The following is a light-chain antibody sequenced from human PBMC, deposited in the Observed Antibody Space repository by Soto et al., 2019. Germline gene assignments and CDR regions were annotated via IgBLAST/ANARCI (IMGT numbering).Light chain of an antibody. CDR1: SSDVGGYYY. J-gene: IGLJ2*01. CDR3: SSYTISGTVL. V-gene: IGLV2-14*01. CDR2: DVS. Sequence: QSALTQPASVSGSPGQSITISCTGTSSDVGGYYYVSWYQQHPGNAPKLMIYDVSNRPSGVSDRFSGSKSGNTASLTISGLQAEDEADYYCSSYTISGTVLFGGGTKVTVL.